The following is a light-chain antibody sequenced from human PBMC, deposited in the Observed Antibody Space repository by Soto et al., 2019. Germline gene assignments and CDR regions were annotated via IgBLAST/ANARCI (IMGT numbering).Light chain of an antibody. CDR2: DAS. Sequence: DIQMTQSPSTLSAYLGDRVTITCRASQNINTWLAWYQQKPGKAPKVVIYDASSLESGVPSRFSGSGFGTEFTLTISSLQPDDFATYYCQQYHSYPWTFGQGTKVDIK. CDR1: QNINTW. CDR3: QQYHSYPWT. J-gene: IGKJ1*01. V-gene: IGKV1-5*01.